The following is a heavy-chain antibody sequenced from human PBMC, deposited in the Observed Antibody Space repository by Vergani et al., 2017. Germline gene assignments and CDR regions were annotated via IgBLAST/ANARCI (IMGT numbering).Heavy chain of an antibody. D-gene: IGHD4-17*01. CDR2: INHSGST. CDR1: GGSFSGYY. J-gene: IGHJ6*02. V-gene: IGHV4-34*01. CDR3: ARHRGDYDRGGMDV. Sequence: QVQLQQWGAGLLKPSETLSLTCAVYGGSFSGYYWSWIRQPPGKGLEWIGEINHSGSTNYNPSLKSRVTISVDTSKNQFSLKLSSVTAADTAVYYCARHRGDYDRGGMDVWGQGTTVTVSS.